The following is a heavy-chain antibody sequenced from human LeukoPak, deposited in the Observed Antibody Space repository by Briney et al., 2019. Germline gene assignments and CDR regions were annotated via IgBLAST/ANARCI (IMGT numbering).Heavy chain of an antibody. Sequence: PGGSLRLSCAASGFTFSSYWMHWVRQAPGKGLEWVSLITWDGGSTYYADSVKGRFTISRDNSKNSLYLQMKSLRVEDTTLYYCAKDSTEGTNWICPSYWGQGTLVTVSS. CDR1: GFTFSSYW. J-gene: IGHJ4*02. D-gene: IGHD1-20*01. CDR2: ITWDGGST. CDR3: AKDSTEGTNWICPSY. V-gene: IGHV3-43D*03.